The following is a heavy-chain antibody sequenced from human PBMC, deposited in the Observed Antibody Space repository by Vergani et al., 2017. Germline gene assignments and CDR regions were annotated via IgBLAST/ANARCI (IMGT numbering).Heavy chain of an antibody. CDR3: AREILRYFDWLSRGPFDY. J-gene: IGHJ4*02. V-gene: IGHV1-69*13. CDR1: GGTFSSYA. D-gene: IGHD3-9*01. CDR2: IIPIFGTA. Sequence: QVQLVQSGAEVKKPGSSVKVSCKASGGTFSSYAISWVRPAPGQGPGWMGGIIPIFGTANYAQKFQGRVTITADESTSTAYMELSSLRSEDTAVYYCAREILRYFDWLSRGPFDYWGQGTLVTVSS.